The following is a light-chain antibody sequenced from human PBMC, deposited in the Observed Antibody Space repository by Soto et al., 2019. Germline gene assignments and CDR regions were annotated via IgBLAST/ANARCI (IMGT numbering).Light chain of an antibody. CDR2: DVS. V-gene: IGLV2-14*03. CDR3: SSYTSGGNYV. CDR1: SSDVAAYNY. J-gene: IGLJ1*01. Sequence: QSALTQPASVSGSPGQSITISCTGTSSDVAAYNYVSWYQQHPGKAPKLMVYDVSNRPSGVSNRFSGSKSGNTASLTISGLQAEDEADYYGSSYTSGGNYVFGTGTKVTVL.